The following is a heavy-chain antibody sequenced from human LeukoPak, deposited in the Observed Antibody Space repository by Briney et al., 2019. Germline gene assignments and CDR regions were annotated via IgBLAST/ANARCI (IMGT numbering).Heavy chain of an antibody. V-gene: IGHV3-33*01. J-gene: IGHJ6*02. D-gene: IGHD6-19*01. CDR3: AREIAVAGWGRYYGMDV. CDR1: GFTFSSYG. Sequence: PGGSLRLSCAASGFTFSSYGMHWVRQAPGKGLEWVAVIWYDGSNKYYADSVKGRFTISRDNSKNTLYLQMNSLRAEDTAVYYCAREIAVAGWGRYYGMDVWGQGTTVTVSS. CDR2: IWYDGSNK.